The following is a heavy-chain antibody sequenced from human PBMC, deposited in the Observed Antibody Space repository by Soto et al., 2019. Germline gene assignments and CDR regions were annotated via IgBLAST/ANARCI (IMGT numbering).Heavy chain of an antibody. CDR3: ASGGGSTDYVANYYFDY. Sequence: QLRLQESGSGLVKPSQTLSLTCTVSGGSLSSGSFSWGWIRQPPGKGLEWIGYINYSGNTYYNPSPRRQVTISRDMSTNQFSLKLGSGTAPATAVYYCASGGGSTDYVANYYFDYWGRGTLVTVSS. D-gene: IGHD4-17*01. J-gene: IGHJ4*02. V-gene: IGHV4-30-2*01. CDR2: INYSGNT. CDR1: GGSLSSGSFS.